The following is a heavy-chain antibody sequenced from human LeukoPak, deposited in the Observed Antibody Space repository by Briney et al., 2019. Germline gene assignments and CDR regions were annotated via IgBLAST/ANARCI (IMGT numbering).Heavy chain of an antibody. J-gene: IGHJ3*02. CDR3: ARYTDTDAFDI. CDR1: GFTFSDYY. CDR2: ISSSSSYI. V-gene: IGHV3-21*01. D-gene: IGHD5-18*01. Sequence: GGSLRLSCTASGFTFSDYYMNWVRQAPGKGLEWVSSISSSSSYIYYADSVKGRFTISRDNAKNSLYLQMNSLRAEDTAVYYCARYTDTDAFDIWGQGTMVTVSS.